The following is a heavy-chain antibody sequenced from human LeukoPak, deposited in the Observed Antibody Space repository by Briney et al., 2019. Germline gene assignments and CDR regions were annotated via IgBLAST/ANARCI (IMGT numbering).Heavy chain of an antibody. Sequence: SVTVSCKTSGGTFSNFAFAWVRQAPGQGLEGMGGIILIFETTNYAPEFQGRVSITAGESTSTVYMELNSLRSDGTAGYSCGRGPPLTYDHPPEGYYHYYMDVWGKGTTVTISS. CDR3: GRGPPLTYDHPPEGYYHYYMDV. J-gene: IGHJ6*03. D-gene: IGHD1-14*01. CDR2: IILIFETT. CDR1: GGTFSNFA. V-gene: IGHV1-69*13.